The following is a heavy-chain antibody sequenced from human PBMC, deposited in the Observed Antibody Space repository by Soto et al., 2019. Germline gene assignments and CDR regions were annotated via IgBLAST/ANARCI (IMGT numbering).Heavy chain of an antibody. J-gene: IGHJ5*02. Sequence: VASVKVSCKASGGTFSSYAISWVRQAPGQGLEWMGGIIPIFGTANYAQKFQGRVTITADESTSTAYMELSSLRSEDTAVYYCARVGPGGFGELFPMGRFDPWGQGTLVTVSS. D-gene: IGHD3-10*01. CDR3: ARVGPGGFGELFPMGRFDP. V-gene: IGHV1-69*13. CDR2: IIPIFGTA. CDR1: GGTFSSYA.